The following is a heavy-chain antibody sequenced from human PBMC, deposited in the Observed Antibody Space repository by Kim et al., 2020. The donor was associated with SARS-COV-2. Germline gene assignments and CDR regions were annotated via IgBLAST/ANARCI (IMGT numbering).Heavy chain of an antibody. CDR3: ARDLDGSGRYYDAFDI. D-gene: IGHD3-10*01. J-gene: IGHJ3*02. V-gene: IGHV3-7*03. Sequence: GGSLRLSCAASGFTFSSYWMSWVRQAPGQGLEWVANIKQDGSEKYYVDSVKGRFTISRDNAKNSLYLQMNSLRAEDTAVYYCARDLDGSGRYYDAFDILGQETMVTVSS. CDR2: IKQDGSEK. CDR1: GFTFSSYW.